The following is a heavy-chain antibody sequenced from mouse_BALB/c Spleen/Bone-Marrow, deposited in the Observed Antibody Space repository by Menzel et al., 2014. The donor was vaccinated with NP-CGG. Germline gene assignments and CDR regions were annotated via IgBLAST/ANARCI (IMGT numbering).Heavy chain of an antibody. J-gene: IGHJ4*01. V-gene: IGHV1-7*01. Sequence: QVQLKGSGAELAKPGASVKMSCKASGYTFTSYWMHWVKQRPGQVLEWIGYINPSTGYTEYNLKFKDKATLTADKSSSTAYIQLSSLTSGDSAVYYCASPYGYEDYSAMDYWGQGTSVTVSS. CDR2: INPSTGYT. CDR1: GYTFTSYW. D-gene: IGHD1-2*01. CDR3: ASPYGYEDYSAMDY.